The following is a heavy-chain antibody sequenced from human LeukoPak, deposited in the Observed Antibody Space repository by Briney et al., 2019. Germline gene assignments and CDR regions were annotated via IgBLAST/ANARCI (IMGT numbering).Heavy chain of an antibody. V-gene: IGHV4-34*01. CDR2: INPRGST. D-gene: IGHD6-19*01. CDR1: GGSFSSHY. J-gene: IGHJ6*04. Sequence: SETLSLTCGVSGGSFSSHYWTWIRQPPGKGLEWIGEINPRGSTNYNPSLESRVTVSADTSRNQLSLSLTSVTAADSAVYFCARGLRQGSAWSWGPKEKSYQYMDVWGTGTTVTVSS. CDR3: ARGLRQGSAWSWGPKEKSYQYMDV.